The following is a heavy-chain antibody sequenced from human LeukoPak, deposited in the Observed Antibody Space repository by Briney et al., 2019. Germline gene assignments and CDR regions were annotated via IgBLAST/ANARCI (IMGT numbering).Heavy chain of an antibody. CDR3: ARGRSGYYSRGGELDY. CDR1: GGSFSGYY. D-gene: IGHD3-22*01. Sequence: SETLPLTCAVYGGSFSGYYWSWIRQPPGKGLEWIGEINHSGGTNYNPSLKSRVTISVDTSKNQFSLKLSSVTAADTAVYYCARGRSGYYSRGGELDYWGQGTLVTVSS. J-gene: IGHJ4*02. CDR2: INHSGGT. V-gene: IGHV4-34*01.